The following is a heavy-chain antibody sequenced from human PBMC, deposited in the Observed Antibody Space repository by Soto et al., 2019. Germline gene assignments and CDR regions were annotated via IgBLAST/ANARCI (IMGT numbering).Heavy chain of an antibody. Sequence: QLQLQESGPGLVKPSETLSLTCTVSGGSVSSSSYYWGWVRQPPGKGLEWIGSVYYSGSTYYNPSLESRVTISVDKSKNQFSLKLMCLSAADTAVYYCGRLEGLATISYYFYYWGQGALVTVSS. CDR1: GGSVSSSSYY. V-gene: IGHV4-39*01. J-gene: IGHJ4*02. CDR3: GRLEGLATISYYFYY. CDR2: VYYSGST. D-gene: IGHD3-9*01.